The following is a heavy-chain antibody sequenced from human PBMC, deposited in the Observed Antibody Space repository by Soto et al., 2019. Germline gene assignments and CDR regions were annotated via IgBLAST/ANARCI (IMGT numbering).Heavy chain of an antibody. CDR3: AKDPKCCTIGSHFLDNWFDP. CDR2: ISYDGSHE. V-gene: IGHV3-30*18. Sequence: QVQLVESGGGVVQPRRSLRLSCAASGFTFSNYGMHWVRQTPGKGLEWVAVISYDGSHEFYTDSVKGRFTISRHNSKNTLYLQMNSLKTEETAMYYCAKDPKCCTIGSHFLDNWFDPWGQGTLVIVSS. D-gene: IGHD2-8*01. CDR1: GFTFSNYG. J-gene: IGHJ5*02.